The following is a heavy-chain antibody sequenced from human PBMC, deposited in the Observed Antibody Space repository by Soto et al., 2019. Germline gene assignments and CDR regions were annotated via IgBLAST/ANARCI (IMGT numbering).Heavy chain of an antibody. CDR1: GYLFTAYS. CDR2: VNPSGGST. V-gene: IGHV1-46*01. J-gene: IGHJ1*01. D-gene: IGHD2-15*01. CDR3: AREENCSGGTCYSEYFHR. Sequence: GASVKVSCKASGYLFTAYSMHWVRLAPGQGLEWMGAVNPSGGSTKYAQNFQGRVTVTRDTSATTIYMELSSLRSDDTAIYYCAREENCSGGTCYSEYFHRWGQGTLVTVSS.